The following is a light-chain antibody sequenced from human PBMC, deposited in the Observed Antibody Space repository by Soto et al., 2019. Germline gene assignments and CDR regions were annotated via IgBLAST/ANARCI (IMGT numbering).Light chain of an antibody. CDR3: LQHSNWPPSNT. Sequence: EIVLTQSPATLSLSPGERATLSCRASQSVSRYLAWYQQKPGQAPRLLIYDASNRATGIPARFSGSGSGTDFTLTISSLEPEDFAVYYCLQHSNWPPSNTFGQGTRLEIK. V-gene: IGKV3-11*01. CDR1: QSVSRY. J-gene: IGKJ5*01. CDR2: DAS.